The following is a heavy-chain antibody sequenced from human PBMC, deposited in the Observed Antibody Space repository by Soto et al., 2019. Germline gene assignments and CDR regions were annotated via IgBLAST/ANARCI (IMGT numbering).Heavy chain of an antibody. V-gene: IGHV4-34*01. Sequence: SETLSLTCAVYGGSFSGYYWSWIRQPPGKGLEWIGEINHSGSTNYNPSLKSRVTISVDTSKNHFSLNLTSVTAADTAVYYCARGEGRVGERVDPWGQGTLFTVSS. J-gene: IGHJ5*02. CDR3: ARGEGRVGERVDP. CDR1: GGSFSGYY. CDR2: INHSGST. D-gene: IGHD3-16*01.